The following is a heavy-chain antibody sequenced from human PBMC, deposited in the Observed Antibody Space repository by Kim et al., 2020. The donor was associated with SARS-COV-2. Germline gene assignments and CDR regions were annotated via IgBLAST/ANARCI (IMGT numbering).Heavy chain of an antibody. CDR3: ARGLGLDV. J-gene: IGHJ6*02. CDR1: GFTFSNYW. CDR2: IKYDGSEK. Sequence: GGSLRLSCAASGFTFSNYWMSWVRQAPGKGLEWVASIKYDGSEKTYVDSVKGRLTISRDNAKSSLYLQMNSLRAEDTAVHYCARGLGLDVWGEGTTVTVS. V-gene: IGHV3-7*01.